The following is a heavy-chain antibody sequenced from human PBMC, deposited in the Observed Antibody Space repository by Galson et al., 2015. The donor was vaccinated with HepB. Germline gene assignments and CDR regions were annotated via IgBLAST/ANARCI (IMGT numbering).Heavy chain of an antibody. J-gene: IGHJ6*02. CDR3: ARGYCSGGSCYSRSPMDV. CDR1: GGSISSSSYY. Sequence: SETLSLTCTVSGGSISSSSYYWGWIRQPPGKGLEWIGRIYYSGSTYYNPSLKSRVTITVDTSKNHFSLKLSSVTAADTAVYYCARGYCSGGSCYSRSPMDVWGQGTTVTVSS. V-gene: IGHV4-39*02. CDR2: IYYSGST. D-gene: IGHD2-15*01.